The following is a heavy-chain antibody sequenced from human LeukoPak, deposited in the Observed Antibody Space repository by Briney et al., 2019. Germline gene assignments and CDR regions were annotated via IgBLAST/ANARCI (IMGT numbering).Heavy chain of an antibody. CDR3: AKDHIWFGESLDAFDI. CDR1: GFTFSSCA. D-gene: IGHD3-10*01. CDR2: ISGGGGST. J-gene: IGHJ3*02. V-gene: IGHV3-23*01. Sequence: GGSLRLSCAASGFTFSSCAMSWVRQAPGKGLEWVSAISGGGGSTYYADSVKGRFTISRDNSKNTLYLQMNSLRAEDTAVYYCAKDHIWFGESLDAFDIWGQGTMVTVSS.